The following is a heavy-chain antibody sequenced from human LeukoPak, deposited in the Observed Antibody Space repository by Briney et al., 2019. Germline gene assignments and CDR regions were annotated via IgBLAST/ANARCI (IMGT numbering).Heavy chain of an antibody. V-gene: IGHV3-7*01. Sequence: GGSLRLSCAASGFTFSSYWMSWVRQAPGKGLEWVANIKQDGSEKYYVDSVKGRFTISRDNAKNSLYLQMNSLGAEDTAVYYCASGGPDQWEVMSGSFDSWGQGTLVTVSS. CDR2: IKQDGSEK. D-gene: IGHD1-26*01. CDR1: GFTFSSYW. CDR3: ASGGPDQWEVMSGSFDS. J-gene: IGHJ4*02.